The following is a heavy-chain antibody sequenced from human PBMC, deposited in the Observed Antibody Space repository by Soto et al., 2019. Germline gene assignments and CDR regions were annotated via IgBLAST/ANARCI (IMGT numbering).Heavy chain of an antibody. CDR2: IIPILGIA. V-gene: IGHV1-69*08. D-gene: IGHD2-8*01. Sequence: QVQLVQSGAEVKKPGSSVKVSCKASGGTFSSYTISWVRQAPGQGLEWMGRIIPILGIANYAQKFQGRVTITADKSTSTAYMELSSLRSEDTAVYYCAREYCTNGVCYEPPWFDPWGQGTLVTVSS. J-gene: IGHJ5*02. CDR1: GGTFSSYT. CDR3: AREYCTNGVCYEPPWFDP.